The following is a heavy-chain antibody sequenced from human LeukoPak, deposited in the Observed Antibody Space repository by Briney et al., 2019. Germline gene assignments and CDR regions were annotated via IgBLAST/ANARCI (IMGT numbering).Heavy chain of an antibody. CDR1: GFTFSSYA. D-gene: IGHD2-2*01. V-gene: IGHV3-23*01. Sequence: GGSLRLSCTTSGFTFSSYAMSWVRQAPGKGLQWVSGINAGDRSTYYAESVKGRFTISRDNSKNTLYLQMNSLRAEDTAVYYCAREFQYLPDLRPYFDYWGQGTLVTVSS. CDR3: AREFQYLPDLRPYFDY. J-gene: IGHJ4*02. CDR2: INAGDRST.